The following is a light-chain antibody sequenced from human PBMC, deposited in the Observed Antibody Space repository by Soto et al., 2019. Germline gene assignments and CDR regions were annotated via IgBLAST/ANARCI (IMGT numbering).Light chain of an antibody. CDR1: QSVSSSY. CDR2: GAS. Sequence: EIVLTQSPGTLSLSPGERATLSCRASQSVSSSYLAWYQQKPGQAPRLLIYGASSRATGIPDRFSGSGSGTDFTLTISRLEPEDFALYYCHRYGSSPWTFGQGTKVDIK. CDR3: HRYGSSPWT. J-gene: IGKJ1*01. V-gene: IGKV3-20*01.